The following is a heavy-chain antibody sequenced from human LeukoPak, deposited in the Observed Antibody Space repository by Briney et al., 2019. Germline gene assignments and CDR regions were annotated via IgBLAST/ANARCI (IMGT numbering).Heavy chain of an antibody. J-gene: IGHJ4*02. Sequence: GASVKVSCKVSGYTLTELSMHWVRQAPGQGLEWMGIINPSGGSTSYAQKFQGRVTMTRGTSTSTVYMELSSLRSEDTAVYYCARDALANWGCFDYWGQGTLVTVSS. CDR3: ARDALANWGCFDY. CDR1: GYTLTELS. D-gene: IGHD7-27*01. CDR2: INPSGGST. V-gene: IGHV1-46*01.